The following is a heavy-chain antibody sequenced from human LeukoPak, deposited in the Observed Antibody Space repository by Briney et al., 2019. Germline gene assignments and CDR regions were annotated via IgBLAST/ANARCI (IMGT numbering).Heavy chain of an antibody. D-gene: IGHD2-15*01. V-gene: IGHV3-48*01. CDR2: LSGSSNTI. Sequence: GGSLRLSCAASGFTFSTYSMNWVRQAPGKGLEWVSYLSGSSNTIYYADSVKGRFTISRDNSKNTLYLQMNSLRAEDTAVYYCAKAVPASCSGGSCYLVVDYWGQGTLVTVSS. CDR3: AKAVPASCSGGSCYLVVDY. J-gene: IGHJ4*02. CDR1: GFTFSTYS.